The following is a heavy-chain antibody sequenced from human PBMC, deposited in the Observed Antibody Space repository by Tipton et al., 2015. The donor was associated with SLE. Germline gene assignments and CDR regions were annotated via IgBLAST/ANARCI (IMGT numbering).Heavy chain of an antibody. CDR3: AGAWQVYCSGGTCYVLDY. CDR2: IADTGSP. D-gene: IGHD2-15*01. CDR1: GGSFSGYH. J-gene: IGHJ4*02. Sequence: LRLSCAVYGGSFSGYHWTWIRQPPGQGLEWIGEIADTGSPNYNPSLKSRATISLDTSKNQFSLKLRSVTAADTAVYYCAGAWQVYCSGGTCYVLDYWGQGTLVTVSS. V-gene: IGHV4-34*01.